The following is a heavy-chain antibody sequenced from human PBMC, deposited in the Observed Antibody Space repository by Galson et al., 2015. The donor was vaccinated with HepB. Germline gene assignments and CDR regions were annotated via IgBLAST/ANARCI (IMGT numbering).Heavy chain of an antibody. CDR1: GSTFNNFG. V-gene: IGHV1-18*01. J-gene: IGHJ4*02. D-gene: IGHD2-15*01. CDR3: ALIVVGAPWWYSDY. CDR2: ISAYNGNT. Sequence: SVKVSCKGSGSTFNNFGVSWVRQAPGQGLEWMGWISAYNGNTNYAQKLQGRVTVTTDTSTTTAYMELRSLRSDDTAVYYCALIVVGAPWWYSDYWGQGTLVTVSS.